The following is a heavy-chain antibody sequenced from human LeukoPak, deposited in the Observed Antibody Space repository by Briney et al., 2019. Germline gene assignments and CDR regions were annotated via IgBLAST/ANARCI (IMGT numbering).Heavy chain of an antibody. CDR2: INHSGST. J-gene: IGHJ3*02. Sequence: SETLSLTCAVYGGSFSGYYWSWIRQPPGKGLEWIGEINHSGSTNYNPSLKSRVTISVDTSKNQFSLKLSSVTAADTAVYYCARAPNDYGDAGAFDIWGQGTMVTVSS. V-gene: IGHV4-34*01. CDR1: GGSFSGYY. D-gene: IGHD4-17*01. CDR3: ARAPNDYGDAGAFDI.